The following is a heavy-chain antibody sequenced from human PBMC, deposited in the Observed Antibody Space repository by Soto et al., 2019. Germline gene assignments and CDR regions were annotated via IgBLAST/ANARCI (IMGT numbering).Heavy chain of an antibody. D-gene: IGHD2-21*02. CDR1: GFTFSNYW. CDR2: VNSDESST. Sequence: GGSLRLSCAASGFTFSNYWMHWVRQGPGKGLVWVSRVNSDESSTSYADSVKGRFTISRDNAKKTLYLQMSSLRFEDTALYYCVCFECGRTEVVTAMEAKGYWGQGTMVTVYS. CDR3: VCFECGRTEVVTAMEAKGY. J-gene: IGHJ4*02. V-gene: IGHV3-74*01.